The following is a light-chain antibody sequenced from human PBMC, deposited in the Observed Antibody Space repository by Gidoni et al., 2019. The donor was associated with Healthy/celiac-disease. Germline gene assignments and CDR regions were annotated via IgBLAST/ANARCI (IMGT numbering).Light chain of an antibody. J-gene: IGLJ2*01. V-gene: IGLV3-25*03. CDR1: AVPKQY. CDR2: KDS. CDR3: QSADSSGTYVV. Sequence: SYELTQPPSVSVSPGQPARITCSGDAVPKQYAYWYQQKPGQAPVLVIYKDSERPSGIPERFSGSSSGTTVTLTISGVQAEDEADYYCQSADSSGTYVVFGGGTKLTVL.